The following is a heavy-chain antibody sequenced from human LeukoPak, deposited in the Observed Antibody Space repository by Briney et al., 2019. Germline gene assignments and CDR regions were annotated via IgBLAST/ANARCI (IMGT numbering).Heavy chain of an antibody. CDR2: ISSSGSTI. CDR3: ARDREYYDFWSGYQGWFDP. J-gene: IGHJ5*02. CDR1: GFTFSSYE. D-gene: IGHD3-3*01. V-gene: IGHV3-48*03. Sequence: PGGSLRLSCAASGFTFSSYEMSWVRQAPGKGLEWVTYISSSGSTIYYADSVKGRFTISRDNAKNSLYLQMNSLRAEDTAVYYCARDREYYDFWSGYQGWFDPWGQGTLVTVSS.